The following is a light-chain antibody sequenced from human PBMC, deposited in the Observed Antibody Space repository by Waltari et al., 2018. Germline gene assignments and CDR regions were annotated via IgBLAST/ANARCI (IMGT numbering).Light chain of an antibody. CDR2: KTS. V-gene: IGKV1-5*01. J-gene: IGKJ1*01. Sequence: DIQMTQSPSSLSASVGDKVTISCQASQSINSWLAWYQQKPGKAPKPLIYKTSNLESGVPSRFSGSGSGTDFTLTISSLQPEDFATYYCQQYDAAPWTFGQGTRVEIK. CDR3: QQYDAAPWT. CDR1: QSINSW.